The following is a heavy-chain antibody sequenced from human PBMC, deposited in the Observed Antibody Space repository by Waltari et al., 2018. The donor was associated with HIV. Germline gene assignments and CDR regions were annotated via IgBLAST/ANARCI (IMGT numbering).Heavy chain of an antibody. CDR1: GFTFSTYG. V-gene: IGHV3-33*01. CDR3: AREGHYYGSGRFGGDY. CDR2: IWYDGSNK. Sequence: QVQLVESGGGVVEPGRSLSLPCAASGFTFSTYGLHWVRQAPGKGLEWVAGIWYDGSNKYYADSVKGRLTISRDNSKNTVYLQINRLRAEDTAVYYCAREGHYYGSGRFGGDYWGQGTLVTVSS. D-gene: IGHD3-10*01. J-gene: IGHJ4*02.